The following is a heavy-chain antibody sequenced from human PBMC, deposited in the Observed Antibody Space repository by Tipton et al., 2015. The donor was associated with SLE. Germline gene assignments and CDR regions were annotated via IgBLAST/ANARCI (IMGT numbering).Heavy chain of an antibody. CDR3: ARGVAERLGLDF. J-gene: IGHJ4*02. D-gene: IGHD6-19*01. Sequence: TLSLTCTVSGASISTYYWSWIRQPAGKGLEWIGRVYNSGSTNYSPSLKSRVTMSVDPSKMQFSLNLNSVTAADTALYFCARGVAERLGLDFWGQGSLVTVSS. CDR1: GASISTYY. V-gene: IGHV4-4*07. CDR2: VYNSGST.